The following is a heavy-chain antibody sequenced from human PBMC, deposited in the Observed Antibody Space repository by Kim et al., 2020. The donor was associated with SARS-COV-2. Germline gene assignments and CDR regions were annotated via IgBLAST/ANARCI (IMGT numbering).Heavy chain of an antibody. Sequence: SETLSLTCTVSGGSISSGGYYWSWIRQHPGKGLEWIGYIYYSGSTYYNPSLKSRVTISVDTSKNQFSLKLSSVTAADTAVYYCARDSEMGLKGAYYYYYGMDVWGQGTTVTVSS. J-gene: IGHJ6*02. CDR1: GGSISSGGYY. CDR2: IYYSGST. CDR3: ARDSEMGLKGAYYYYYGMDV. V-gene: IGHV4-31*03. D-gene: IGHD1-26*01.